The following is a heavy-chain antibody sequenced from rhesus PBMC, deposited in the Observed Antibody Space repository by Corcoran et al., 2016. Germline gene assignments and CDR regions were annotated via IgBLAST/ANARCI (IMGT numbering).Heavy chain of an antibody. CDR1: GGSFSGYD. J-gene: IGHJ2*01. D-gene: IGHD3-3*01. CDR2: ISGGSGST. V-gene: IGHV4-165*01. CDR3: ARDLDGYFDL. Sequence: QVQLQESGPGLVKPSETLSLTCADSGGSFSGYDWGWIRQPPGKGLEWIGYISGGSGSTDYNPSLKSRVTISTDTSKNQFSLKLSSVTAADTAVYYCARDLDGYFDLWGPGTPITISS.